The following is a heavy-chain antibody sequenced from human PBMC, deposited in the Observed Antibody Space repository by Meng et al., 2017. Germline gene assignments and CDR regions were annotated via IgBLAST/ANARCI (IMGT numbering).Heavy chain of an antibody. V-gene: IGHV3-30*04. CDR3: ATDQLLLLFGELGRFDY. CDR2: ISYDGSNK. D-gene: IGHD3-10*01. Sequence: GESLKISRAASGFTFSSYAMHLVRQAPGKGLEWVAVISYDGSNKYYADSVEGRFTISRDNSKNTLYLQMNSLRAGDTAVYYCATDQLLLLFGELGRFDYWGQGTLVTVSS. CDR1: GFTFSSYA. J-gene: IGHJ4*02.